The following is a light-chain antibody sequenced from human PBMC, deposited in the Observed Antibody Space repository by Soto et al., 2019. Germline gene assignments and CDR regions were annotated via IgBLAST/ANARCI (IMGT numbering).Light chain of an antibody. CDR3: QLYGTSPPRYI. V-gene: IGKV3-20*01. J-gene: IGKJ2*01. Sequence: EIVLTQSPGTLSLSPGERATLSCRASQSISSTHLAWYQHKPGQAPRLLIYGSSTRATGVPDRFSGSGSETDFTLTITGLEPEDFAVYYCQLYGTSPPRYIFGPGTKLEIK. CDR1: QSISSTH. CDR2: GSS.